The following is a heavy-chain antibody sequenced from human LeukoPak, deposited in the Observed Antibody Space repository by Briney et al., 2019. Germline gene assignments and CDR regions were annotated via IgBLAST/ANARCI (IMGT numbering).Heavy chain of an antibody. CDR1: GYTFTGYY. CDR2: INPNSGGT. J-gene: IGHJ6*03. CDR3: ARVVGWDCSGGSCYYYYYMDV. V-gene: IGHV1-2*02. D-gene: IGHD2-15*01. Sequence: ASVKVSCKASGYTFTGYYMHWVRQAPGQGLEWMGWINPNSGGTNYAQKFQGRVTMTRDTSSSTAYMELSRLRSDDTAVYYCARVVGWDCSGGSCYYYYYMDVWGKGTTVTVSS.